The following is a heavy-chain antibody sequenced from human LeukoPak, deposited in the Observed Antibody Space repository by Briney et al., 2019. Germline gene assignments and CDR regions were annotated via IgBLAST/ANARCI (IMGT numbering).Heavy chain of an antibody. CDR1: GFTFSDYG. J-gene: IGHJ4*02. CDR3: ARDLKSGYMDS. D-gene: IGHD3-3*01. CDR2: IYSDGSNK. V-gene: IGHV3-33*01. Sequence: GGSLRLSCAACGFTFSDYGIQWVRQAPGKGLEWVGVIYSDGSNKYFIDSVKGRFTISRDDSKNTVFLQMNSLRVDDTSVYYCARDLKSGYMDSWGQGTLVTVSS.